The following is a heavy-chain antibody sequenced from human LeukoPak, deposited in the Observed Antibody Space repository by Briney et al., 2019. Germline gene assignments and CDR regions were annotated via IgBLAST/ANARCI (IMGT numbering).Heavy chain of an antibody. CDR1: GVSISSYY. V-gene: IGHV4-4*07. CDR3: AREFYYYDSSGDNWFDP. CDR2: IYSGGST. D-gene: IGHD3-22*01. J-gene: IGHJ5*02. Sequence: PSETLSLTRSVSGVSISSYYWTWIRLPAGKGLEWIGRIYSGGSTNCNPSLKGRVTMSVDTSKNQFSLRLTSVTAADTAFYYCAREFYYYDSSGDNWFDPWGQGTLVTVSS.